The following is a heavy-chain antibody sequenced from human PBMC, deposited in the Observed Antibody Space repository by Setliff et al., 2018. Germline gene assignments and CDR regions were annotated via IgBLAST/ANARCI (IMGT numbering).Heavy chain of an antibody. CDR1: GDSISSTSYQ. Sequence: LFLTCTVSGDSISSTSYQWGWVRQPPGKGLEWIGSIYYTGTAYYNPSLKSRVARSVDTSKNQFSLQVTSLVATDTALYFCARHEFVGGYYGSVTYRHFDYWGQGIMVTVSS. D-gene: IGHD3-10*01. V-gene: IGHV4-39*01. CDR2: IYYTGTA. J-gene: IGHJ4*02. CDR3: ARHEFVGGYYGSVTYRHFDY.